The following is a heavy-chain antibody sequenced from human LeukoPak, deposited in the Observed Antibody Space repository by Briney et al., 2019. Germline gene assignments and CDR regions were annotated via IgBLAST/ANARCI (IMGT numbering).Heavy chain of an antibody. D-gene: IGHD3-22*01. CDR1: GGSISSSSYY. CDR3: ARRQKYYDSSGYYVRGWFDP. CDR2: IYYSGST. Sequence: SETLSLTCTVSGGSISSSSYYWGWIRQPPGKGLEWIGSIYYSGSTYYNPSLKSRVTISVDTSKNQFSLKLSSVTAADTAVYYCARRQKYYDSSGYYVRGWFDPWGQGTLVTVSS. J-gene: IGHJ5*02. V-gene: IGHV4-39*01.